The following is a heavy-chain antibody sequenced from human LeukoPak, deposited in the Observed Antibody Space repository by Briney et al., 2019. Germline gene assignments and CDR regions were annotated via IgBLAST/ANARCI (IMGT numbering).Heavy chain of an antibody. V-gene: IGHV3-7*01. CDR3: ATYSSLNRREFQF. D-gene: IGHD3-22*01. CDR1: GFTFSSYW. CDR2: IKTDGSEK. Sequence: GGSLRLSCAASGFTFSSYWMGWVRQAPGKGLQWVANIKTDGSEKYYVDSVKGRFTISRDNAKNSLYLQMNSLRAEDTAVYYCATYSSLNRREFQFWGQGTLLTVSS. J-gene: IGHJ1*01.